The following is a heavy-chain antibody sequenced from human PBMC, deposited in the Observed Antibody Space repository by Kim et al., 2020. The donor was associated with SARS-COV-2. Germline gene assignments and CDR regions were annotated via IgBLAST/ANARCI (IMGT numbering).Heavy chain of an antibody. V-gene: IGHV3-15*01. D-gene: IGHD3-22*01. CDR2: IKSKTDGGTT. CDR3: TTDLRIYYDSSGYYYYYGMDV. Sequence: GGSLRLSCAASGFTFSNAWMSWVRQAPGKGLEWVGRIKSKTDGGTTDYAAPVKGRFTISGDDSKNTLYLQMNSLKTEDTAVYYCTTDLRIYYDSSGYYYYYGMDVWGQGTTVTVSS. CDR1: GFTFSNAW. J-gene: IGHJ6*02.